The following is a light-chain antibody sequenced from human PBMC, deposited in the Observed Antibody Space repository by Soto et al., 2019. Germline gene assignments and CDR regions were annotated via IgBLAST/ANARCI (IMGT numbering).Light chain of an antibody. CDR1: SSNIGAGYD. V-gene: IGLV1-40*01. J-gene: IGLJ2*01. Sequence: QSVLTQPPSVSGAPGQRVTISCTGSSSNIGAGYDVHWYQQIPGTGPKPLIFGNTNRPSGVPDRFSGSKSGTSASLAITGLQAEDEADYYCQSYDDSLSGVVFGGGTKLTVL. CDR3: QSYDDSLSGVV. CDR2: GNT.